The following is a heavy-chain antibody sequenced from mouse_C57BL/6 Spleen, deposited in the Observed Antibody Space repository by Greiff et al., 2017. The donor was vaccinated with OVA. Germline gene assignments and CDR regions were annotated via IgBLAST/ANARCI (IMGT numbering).Heavy chain of an antibody. J-gene: IGHJ1*03. CDR1: GFSLSTSGMG. V-gene: IGHV8-12*01. Sequence: QVTLKESGPGILQSSQTLSLTCSFSGFSLSTSGMGVSWIRQPSGKGLEWLARIYWDDDKRYNPSLKSRLTISKDTSRNQVFLKLTSVDTAETATYYGARENYYGSRMDWYFDVWGTGTTVTVSS. D-gene: IGHD1-1*01. CDR3: ARENYYGSRMDWYFDV. CDR2: IYWDDDK.